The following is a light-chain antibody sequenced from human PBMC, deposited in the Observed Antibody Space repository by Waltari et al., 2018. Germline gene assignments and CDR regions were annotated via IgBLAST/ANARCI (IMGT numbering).Light chain of an antibody. CDR2: NDN. J-gene: IGLJ2*01. V-gene: IGLV1-44*01. Sequence: QSVLTQPPSASGAPGQRVTIPCSGTSSNIGSNTVTWYPRLPGTAPGLLTYNDNPRPAGVPDRICGSKSGTSASLAISGLQSEDEADYYCAAWDDSLSGPVFGGGTKLTVL. CDR3: AAWDDSLSGPV. CDR1: SSNIGSNT.